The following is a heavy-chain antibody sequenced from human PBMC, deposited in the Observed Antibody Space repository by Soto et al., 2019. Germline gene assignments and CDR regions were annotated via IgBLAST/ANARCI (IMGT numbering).Heavy chain of an antibody. Sequence: SETLSLTCTVSGGSISSGDYYWIWYRQPPGKGLEWIGYIYYGGSTYYNPSLKSRVTISVNTSKNQSSLKLSSVTAADTAVYYCARDPHIDGYPFDYWGQGTLVTVSS. V-gene: IGHV4-30-4*01. CDR3: ARDPHIDGYPFDY. CDR1: GGSISSGDYY. J-gene: IGHJ4*02. D-gene: IGHD5-18*01. CDR2: IYYGGST.